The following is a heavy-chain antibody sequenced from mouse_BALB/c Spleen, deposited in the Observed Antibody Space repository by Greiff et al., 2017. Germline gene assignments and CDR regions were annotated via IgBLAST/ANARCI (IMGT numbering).Heavy chain of an antibody. CDR2: IDPENGDT. D-gene: IGHD1-1*01. CDR1: GFNIKDYY. V-gene: IGHV14-4*02. Sequence: VQLQQSGAELVRSGASVKLSCTASGFNIKDYYMHWVKQRPEQGLEWIGWIDPENGDTEYAPKFQGKATMTADTSSNTAYLQLSSLTSEDTAVYYCNAHYYGSSYEAMDYWGQGTSVTVSS. J-gene: IGHJ4*01. CDR3: NAHYYGSSYEAMDY.